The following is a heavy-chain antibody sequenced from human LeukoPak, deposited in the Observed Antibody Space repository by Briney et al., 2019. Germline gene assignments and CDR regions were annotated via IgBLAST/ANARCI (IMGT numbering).Heavy chain of an antibody. Sequence: SETLSLTCTVSGGSISSNGYYWGWIRQPPGKGLEWIGSIYYSGTTFDNPSLKSRVTISIDKSRNQLSLKLSSAIAADTAVYYCASNQWPKWYFDLWGRGTLVTVSS. CDR2: IYYSGTT. CDR3: ASNQWPKWYFDL. D-gene: IGHD6-19*01. CDR1: GGSISSNGYY. V-gene: IGHV4-39*07. J-gene: IGHJ2*01.